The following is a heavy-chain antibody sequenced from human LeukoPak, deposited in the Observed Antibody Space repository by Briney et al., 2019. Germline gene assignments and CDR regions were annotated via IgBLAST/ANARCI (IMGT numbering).Heavy chain of an antibody. J-gene: IGHJ4*02. CDR2: IIPTFGTI. CDR3: ASGNDILTEYYFEY. V-gene: IGHV1-69*06. Sequence: SVKVSCKASGGTFSGYTVSWVRHVPGQGLEWMGGIIPTFGTINNAQKFQGRVAITADTSTNTAYMELSSLTSEDTAVYYCASGNDILTEYYFEYWGQGTLVTVSS. D-gene: IGHD3-9*01. CDR1: GGTFSGYT.